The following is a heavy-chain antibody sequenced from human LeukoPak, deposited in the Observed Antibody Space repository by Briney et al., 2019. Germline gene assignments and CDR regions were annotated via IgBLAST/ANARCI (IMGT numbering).Heavy chain of an antibody. Sequence: PSETLSLTCTVSGGSTSSSNYYWGWIRQPPGKGLEWIGGIHYSGNTYYNPSLKSRVTISIDTSKNQFSLKLSSVTAADTAVYYCARLGAGPTYYDFWSGYSSFYFDYWGQGTLVSVSS. CDR1: GGSTSSSNYY. V-gene: IGHV4-39*01. CDR3: ARLGAGPTYYDFWSGYSSFYFDY. D-gene: IGHD3-3*01. J-gene: IGHJ4*02. CDR2: IHYSGNT.